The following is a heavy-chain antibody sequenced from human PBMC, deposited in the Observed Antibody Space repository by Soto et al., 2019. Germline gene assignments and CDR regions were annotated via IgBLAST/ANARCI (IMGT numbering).Heavy chain of an antibody. CDR1: GFTFSSYA. CDR3: ARKLRYPDY. J-gene: IGHJ4*02. CDR2: ISYDGSNK. Sequence: QVQLVESGGGVVQPGRSLRLSCAASGFTFSSYAMHWVRQAPGKGLEWVAVISYDGSNKYYADSVKGRFTISRDNSKNRLYLQMNSLRAEDTAVYYCARKLRYPDYWGQGTLVTVSS. V-gene: IGHV3-30-3*01. D-gene: IGHD3-9*01.